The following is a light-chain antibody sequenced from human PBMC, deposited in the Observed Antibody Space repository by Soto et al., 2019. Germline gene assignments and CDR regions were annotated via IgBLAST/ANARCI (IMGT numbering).Light chain of an antibody. Sequence: DIQMTQSPSSVSASVGDRVTITCQATQDITKSLNWYQQKPGKAPKLLIYIASNLERGVPSRFSGSGSGTHFSLTISSPQPEDFATYFCQQYDSVPYTFGQGTTVDIK. V-gene: IGKV1-33*01. J-gene: IGKJ2*01. CDR1: QDITKS. CDR3: QQYDSVPYT. CDR2: IAS.